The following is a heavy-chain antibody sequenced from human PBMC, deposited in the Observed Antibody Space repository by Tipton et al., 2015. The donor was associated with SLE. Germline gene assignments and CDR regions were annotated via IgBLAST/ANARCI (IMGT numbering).Heavy chain of an antibody. Sequence: LRLSCTVSGGSISSGGYYWSWIRQHPGKGLEWIGYISYSGSTYYNPSLKSRVTISLDTSMNQFSLDLSSVTAADTAVYYCARSVTPAAIGWFDPWGQGTLVTVSS. V-gene: IGHV4-31*02. D-gene: IGHD2-2*01. CDR2: ISYSGST. CDR3: ARSVTPAAIGWFDP. CDR1: GGSISSGGYY. J-gene: IGHJ5*02.